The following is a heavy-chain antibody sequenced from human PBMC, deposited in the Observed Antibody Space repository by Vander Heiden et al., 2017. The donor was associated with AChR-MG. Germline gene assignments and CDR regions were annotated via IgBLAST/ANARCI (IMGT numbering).Heavy chain of an antibody. V-gene: IGHV4-34*01. D-gene: IGHD5-18*01. CDR1: GGSFSGYY. CDR2: INHSGST. J-gene: IGHJ4*02. Sequence: QVQLQQWGAGLLKPSETLSLTCAVYGGSFSGYYWSWIRQPPGKGLEWIGEINHSGSTNYNPSLKSRVTISVDTSKNQFSLKLSSVTAADTAVYYCARAAPKIQLWQRGVFFDYWGQGTLVTVSS. CDR3: ARAAPKIQLWQRGVFFDY.